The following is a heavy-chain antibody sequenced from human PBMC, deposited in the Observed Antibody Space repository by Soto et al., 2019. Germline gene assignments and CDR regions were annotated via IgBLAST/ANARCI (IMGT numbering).Heavy chain of an antibody. D-gene: IGHD2-2*01. J-gene: IGHJ6*02. Sequence: GESLKISCKGAGYSFTSYWIGWVRQMPGKGLEWMGIIYPGDSDTRYSPSFQGQVTISADKSISTAYLQWSSLKASDTAMYYCARDIVVVPAARADYYYGMDVWGQGTTVTVSS. V-gene: IGHV5-51*01. CDR1: GYSFTSYW. CDR3: ARDIVVVPAARADYYYGMDV. CDR2: IYPGDSDT.